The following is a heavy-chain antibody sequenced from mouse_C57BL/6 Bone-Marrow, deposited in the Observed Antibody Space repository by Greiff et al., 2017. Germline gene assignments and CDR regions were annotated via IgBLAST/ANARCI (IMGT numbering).Heavy chain of an antibody. CDR3: TRDYYGSSYPHWYFDV. J-gene: IGHJ1*03. D-gene: IGHD1-1*01. CDR1: GYTFTDYE. V-gene: IGHV1-15*01. CDR2: IDPETGGT. Sequence: LQQSGAELVRPGASVTLSCKASGYTFTDYEMHWVKQTPVHGLEWIGAIDPETGGTAYNQKFKGKAILTADKSSSTAYMELRSLTSEDSAVYYCTRDYYGSSYPHWYFDVWGTGTTVTVSS.